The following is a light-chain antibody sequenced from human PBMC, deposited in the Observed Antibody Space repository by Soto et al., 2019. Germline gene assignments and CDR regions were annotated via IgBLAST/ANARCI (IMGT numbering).Light chain of an antibody. CDR1: TSDIAGYNY. Sequence: QSVLAQPASVSGSPGQSITISRTGTTSDIAGYNYVSWYQQHPGKAPKLLIYEVTSRASGVSHRFSGSKSGNTASLTISGLQAEDEAEYYCNSYTSASFYVFGTGTKVTVL. CDR3: NSYTSASFYV. CDR2: EVT. V-gene: IGLV2-14*01. J-gene: IGLJ1*01.